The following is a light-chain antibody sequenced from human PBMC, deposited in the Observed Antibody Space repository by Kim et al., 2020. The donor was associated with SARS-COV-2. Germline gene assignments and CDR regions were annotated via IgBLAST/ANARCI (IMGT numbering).Light chain of an antibody. CDR1: HTDVKY. J-gene: IGKJ4*01. V-gene: IGKV1-39*01. Sequence: SDVHNFMIASQSQHTDVKYLHGYQHKPGRAPKPLITGSSALQHGFPTRFSGRGSGTDFTPTNSSIQLEDFDTSYCQQSYSSPDFTFGGGTTVDIK. CDR3: QQSYSSPDFT. CDR2: GSS.